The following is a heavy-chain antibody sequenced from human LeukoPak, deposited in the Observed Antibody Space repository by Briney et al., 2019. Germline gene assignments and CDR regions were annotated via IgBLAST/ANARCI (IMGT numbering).Heavy chain of an antibody. CDR2: INTDSGGT. V-gene: IGHV1-2*02. J-gene: IGHJ4*02. Sequence: ASVKVSCKTSGYTCTGYYLHWVRQAPGQGLEWMGWINTDSGGTNYAQKFQARVSMTKDASISTAYMQLSRLRSADTAVYYCARSPHILTGENFDYWGQGTLLTVSS. CDR1: GYTCTGYY. CDR3: ARSPHILTGENFDY. D-gene: IGHD3-9*01.